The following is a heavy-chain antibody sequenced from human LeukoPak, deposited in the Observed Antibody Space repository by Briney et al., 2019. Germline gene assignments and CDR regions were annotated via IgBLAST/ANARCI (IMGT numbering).Heavy chain of an antibody. CDR1: GGSFSGYY. CDR2: INHSGST. D-gene: IGHD4-23*01. Sequence: PSETLSLTCAVYGGSFSGYYWSWIRQPPGKGLEWIGEINHSGSTNYNPSLKSRVTISLDTSKNQFSLKLSSVTAADTAVYYCARAYGGNSQYFQHWARAPWSPSPQ. CDR3: ARAYGGNSQYFQH. J-gene: IGHJ1*01. V-gene: IGHV4-34*01.